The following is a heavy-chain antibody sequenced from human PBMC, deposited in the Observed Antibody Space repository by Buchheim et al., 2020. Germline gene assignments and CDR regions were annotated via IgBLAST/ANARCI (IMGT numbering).Heavy chain of an antibody. Sequence: EVQLLESGGGLVQPGGSLRLSCVASGFTFSDYAMSWVRQAPGKGLEWVSGVSDSGGSTYYADSVKGRFTISRDKSKNTLFLQMNSLRVDDTAVYYCASAGDISSTLNWFDPWGQGTL. J-gene: IGHJ5*02. CDR1: GFTFSDYA. CDR3: ASAGDISSTLNWFDP. CDR2: VSDSGGST. V-gene: IGHV3-23*01. D-gene: IGHD6-13*01.